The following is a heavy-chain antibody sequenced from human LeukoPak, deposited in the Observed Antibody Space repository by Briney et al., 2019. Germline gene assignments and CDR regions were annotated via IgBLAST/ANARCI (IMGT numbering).Heavy chain of an antibody. Sequence: SQTLSLTCTVSGGSISSGDYYWSWIRQPPGKGLEWIGYIHYSGSTYYNPSLKSRASISVDTSKNQFSLKLSSVTAADTAVYYCARRITRPHENYYYGMDVWGQGTTVTVSS. CDR3: ARRITRPHENYYYGMDV. CDR2: IHYSGST. J-gene: IGHJ6*02. V-gene: IGHV4-30-4*01. CDR1: GGSISSGDYY. D-gene: IGHD3-10*01.